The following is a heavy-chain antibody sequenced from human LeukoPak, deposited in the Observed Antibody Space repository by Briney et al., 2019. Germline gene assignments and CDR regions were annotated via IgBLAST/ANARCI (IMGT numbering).Heavy chain of an antibody. CDR1: GYSFSSGYY. J-gene: IGHJ4*02. CDR3: ARSPGGSNWYLYFDY. D-gene: IGHD6-13*01. CDR2: ISHSGST. V-gene: IGHV4-38-2*01. Sequence: PSETLSLTCAVSGYSFSSGYYWGWIRQPPGKGLEWIGTISHSGSTYYNPSLKSRVTISVDTSKNQFSLKLSSVTAADTAVYYCARSPGGSNWYLYFDYWGQGILVTVSS.